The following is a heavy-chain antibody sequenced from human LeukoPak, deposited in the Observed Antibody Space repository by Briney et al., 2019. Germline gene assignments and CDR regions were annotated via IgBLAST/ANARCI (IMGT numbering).Heavy chain of an antibody. CDR1: GLTFSSHN. Sequence: GGSLRLSCAASGLTFSSHNINWVRQAPGKGLEWVSSISATSTYIYYADSVKGRFTISRHNSKNTLYLQMNSLRAEDTAVYYCARMGGSSGYDILTCYYTYNWFDPWGQGTLVTVSS. CDR3: ARMGGSSGYDILTCYYTYNWFDP. J-gene: IGHJ5*02. CDR2: ISATSTYI. D-gene: IGHD3-9*01. V-gene: IGHV3-21*04.